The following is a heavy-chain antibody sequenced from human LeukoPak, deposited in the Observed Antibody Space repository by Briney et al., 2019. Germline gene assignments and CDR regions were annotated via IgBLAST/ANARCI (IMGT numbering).Heavy chain of an antibody. CDR2: INPRYGST. V-gene: IGHV1-46*01. Sequence: ASVTVSCKASGYTFSNYHIHWVRQAPGQGIEWMGIINPRYGSTTYAQNFQGRVTMTRDMSTSTVYMELSSLRSEDTAVYYCAREEARDGSTGYYFDYWGQGTLLIVSS. J-gene: IGHJ4*02. CDR1: GYTFSNYH. CDR3: AREEARDGSTGYYFDY. D-gene: IGHD5-24*01.